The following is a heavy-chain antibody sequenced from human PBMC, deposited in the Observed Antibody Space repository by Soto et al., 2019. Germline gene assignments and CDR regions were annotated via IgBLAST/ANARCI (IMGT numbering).Heavy chain of an antibody. CDR3: ARDRVVVVADAFDI. CDR2: ISAYNGNT. Sequence: QVQLVQSGAEVKKPGASVKVSCKASGYTFTSYGISWVRQAPGQGLEWMGWISAYNGNTNYAQKLQGRVTMTTDRATSAAYLELRSLRSNDTAVYYCARDRVVVVADAFDIWGEGTMVTVSS. D-gene: IGHD2-15*01. V-gene: IGHV1-18*01. CDR1: GYTFTSYG. J-gene: IGHJ3*02.